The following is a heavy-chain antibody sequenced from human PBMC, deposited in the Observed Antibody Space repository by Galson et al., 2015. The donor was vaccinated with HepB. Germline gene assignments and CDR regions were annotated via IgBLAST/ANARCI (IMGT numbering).Heavy chain of an antibody. Sequence: SLRLSCAASGFTFSDYYMSWIRQAPGKGLEWVSYISSSSSYTNYADSVKGRFTISRDNAKNSLYLQMNSLRAEDTAVYYCASFSDQLLLIDYWGQGTLVTVSS. CDR3: ASFSDQLLLIDY. J-gene: IGHJ4*02. V-gene: IGHV3-11*06. CDR1: GFTFSDYY. CDR2: ISSSSSYT. D-gene: IGHD2-2*01.